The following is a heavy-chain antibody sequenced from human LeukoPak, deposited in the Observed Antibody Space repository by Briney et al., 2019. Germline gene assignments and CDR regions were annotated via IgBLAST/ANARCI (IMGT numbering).Heavy chain of an antibody. Sequence: ASVKVSCKASGCTFSSYAISWVRQAPGQGLEWVGRIIRILGIANYAQKFQGRVTITADKSTSTAYMELSSLRSEDTAVYYCARDNHYYGSGSYVNYYYYGMDVWGQGTTVTVSS. D-gene: IGHD3-10*01. CDR2: IIRILGIA. CDR1: GCTFSSYA. CDR3: ARDNHYYGSGSYVNYYYYGMDV. V-gene: IGHV1-69*04. J-gene: IGHJ6*02.